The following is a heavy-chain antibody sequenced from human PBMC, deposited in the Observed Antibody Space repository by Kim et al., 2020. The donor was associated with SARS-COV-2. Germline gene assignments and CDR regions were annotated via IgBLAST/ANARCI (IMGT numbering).Heavy chain of an antibody. D-gene: IGHD6-6*01. CDR3: ARGGFPYSSSSPGAY. CDR2: INHSGST. CDR1: GGSFSGYY. V-gene: IGHV4-34*01. J-gene: IGHJ4*02. Sequence: SETLSLTCAVYGGSFSGYYWSWIRQPPGKGLEWIGEINHSGSTNYNPSLKSRVTISVDTSKNQFSLKLSSVTAADTAVYYCARGGFPYSSSSPGAYWGQGTLVTVSS.